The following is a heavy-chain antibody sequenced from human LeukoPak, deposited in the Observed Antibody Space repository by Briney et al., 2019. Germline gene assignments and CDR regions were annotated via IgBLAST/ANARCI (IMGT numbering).Heavy chain of an antibody. V-gene: IGHV1-18*01. Sequence: ASVKVSCKASGYTFTSYGISWVRQAPGQGLEWMGWISAYNGNTNYAQKLQGRVTMTTDTSTSTAYMELRSLRSDDTAVYYCARVRRYYGSGSYGAFEDYWGQGTLVTVPS. CDR1: GYTFTSYG. J-gene: IGHJ4*02. CDR3: ARVRRYYGSGSYGAFEDY. CDR2: ISAYNGNT. D-gene: IGHD3-10*01.